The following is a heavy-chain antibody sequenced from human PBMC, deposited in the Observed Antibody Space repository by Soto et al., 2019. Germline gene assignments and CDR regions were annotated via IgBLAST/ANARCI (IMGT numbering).Heavy chain of an antibody. J-gene: IGHJ6*02. D-gene: IGHD3-10*01. CDR2: IYYSGST. CDR3: AREEAGYGSGSYQSYGMDV. Sequence: SETLSLTCTVSGGCISSGDYYWSWIRQPPGKGLEWIGYIYYSGSTYYNPSLKSRVTISVDTSKNQFSLKLSSVTAADTAVYYCAREEAGYGSGSYQSYGMDVWGQGTTVTVSS. CDR1: GGCISSGDYY. V-gene: IGHV4-30-4*01.